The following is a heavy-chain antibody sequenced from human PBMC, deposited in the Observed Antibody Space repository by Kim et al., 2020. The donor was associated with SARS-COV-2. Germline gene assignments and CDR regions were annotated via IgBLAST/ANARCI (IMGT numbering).Heavy chain of an antibody. D-gene: IGHD4-17*01. J-gene: IGHJ3*02. CDR3: ASPGTTVMDAFDI. CDR2: IIPIFGTA. CDR1: GGTFSSYA. V-gene: IGHV1-69*13. Sequence: SVKVSCKASGGTFSSYAISWVRQAPGQGLVWMGGIIPIFGTANYAQKFQGRVTITADESTSTAYMELSSLRSEDTAVYYCASPGTTVMDAFDIWGQGTMVTVSS.